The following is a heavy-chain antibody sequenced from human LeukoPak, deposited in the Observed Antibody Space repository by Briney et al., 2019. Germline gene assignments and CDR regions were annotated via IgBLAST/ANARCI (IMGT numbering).Heavy chain of an antibody. CDR3: AKSGVALRFLEWARGLVWFDP. CDR2: ISGSGGST. CDR1: GFTFSSYA. V-gene: IGHV3-23*01. Sequence: GGSLRLSCAASGFTFSSYAMSWVRQAPGKGLEWVSAISGSGGSTYYADSVKGRFTISRDNSNNTLYLQMNSLRAEDTAVYYCAKSGVALRFLEWARGLVWFDPWGQGTLVTVSS. J-gene: IGHJ5*02. D-gene: IGHD3-3*01.